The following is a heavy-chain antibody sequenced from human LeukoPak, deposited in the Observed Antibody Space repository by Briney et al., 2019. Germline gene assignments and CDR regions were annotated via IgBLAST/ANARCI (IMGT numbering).Heavy chain of an antibody. J-gene: IGHJ4*02. D-gene: IGHD3-22*01. CDR3: ARVAMIVAKPYDN. V-gene: IGHV3-66*01. CDR2: IHSDGNT. Sequence: GGSLRLSCVVSGFTVSTNYMNWVRQVPGKGLEWVSIIHSDGNTYYADSVKGRFTISRDSAKNALYLQMNSLRAEDTAVYYCARVAMIVAKPYDNWGQGTLVTVSS. CDR1: GFTVSTNY.